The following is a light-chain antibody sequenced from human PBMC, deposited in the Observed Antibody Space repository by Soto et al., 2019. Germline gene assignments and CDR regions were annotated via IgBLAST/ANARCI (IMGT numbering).Light chain of an antibody. CDR1: NIRSKS. Sequence: SYALTQPPSVSVAPGQTAGISCGGNNIRSKSVHWYQQKPGQAPVLVVCDDSVRPSGIPERFSGSNSENTATLTISRVEAGDEADYFCQVWDSSSDHYVFGAGTKVTVL. CDR3: QVWDSSSDHYV. CDR2: DDS. J-gene: IGLJ1*01. V-gene: IGLV3-21*02.